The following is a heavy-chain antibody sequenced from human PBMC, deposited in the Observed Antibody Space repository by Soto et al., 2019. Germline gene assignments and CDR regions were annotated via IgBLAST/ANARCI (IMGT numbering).Heavy chain of an antibody. CDR1: GFTFTSSA. CDR3: AADSYSGSYSSGY. V-gene: IGHV1-58*01. J-gene: IGHJ4*02. CDR2: IVVGSGNT. Sequence: SVKISCKASGFTFTSSAVQWVRQARGQRLEWIGWIVVGSGNTNYAQKFQERVTITRDMPTSTAYMELSSLRSEDTAVYYCAADSYSGSYSSGYWGQGTLVTVSS. D-gene: IGHD1-26*01.